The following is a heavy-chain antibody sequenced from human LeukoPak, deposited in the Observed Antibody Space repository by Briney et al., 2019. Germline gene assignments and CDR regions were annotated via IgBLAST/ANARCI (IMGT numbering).Heavy chain of an antibody. D-gene: IGHD5-12*01. CDR3: ARGATFYYYMDV. V-gene: IGHV5-51*01. Sequence: ASVKVSCKASGYTFTSYWIGWVRQMPGKGLEWMGIIYPGDSDTRYSPSFQGQVTISADKSISTAYLQWSSLKASDTAMYYCARGATFYYYMDVWGKGTTVTVSS. CDR1: GYTFTSYW. J-gene: IGHJ6*03. CDR2: IYPGDSDT.